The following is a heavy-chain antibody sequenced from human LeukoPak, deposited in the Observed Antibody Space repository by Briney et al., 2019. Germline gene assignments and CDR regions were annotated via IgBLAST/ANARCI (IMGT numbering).Heavy chain of an antibody. CDR1: GGSISSSSYY. CDR2: IYYSGST. D-gene: IGHD3-3*01. J-gene: IGHJ6*03. Sequence: SETLSLTCTVSGGSISSSSYYWGWIRQPPGKGLEWIGGIYYSGSTYYNPSLKSRVTISVDTSKNQFSLKLSSVTAADTAVYYCARLDYDFDYYMDVWGKGTTVTVSS. CDR3: ARLDYDFDYYMDV. V-gene: IGHV4-39*07.